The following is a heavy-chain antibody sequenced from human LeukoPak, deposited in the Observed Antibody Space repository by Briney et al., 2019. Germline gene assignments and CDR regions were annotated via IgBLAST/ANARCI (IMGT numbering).Heavy chain of an antibody. CDR2: IRYDGSNK. J-gene: IGHJ4*02. CDR1: GFTLSNYG. V-gene: IGHV3-30*02. Sequence: PGGSLRLSCAASGFTLSNYGMHWVRQAPGKGLEWVAFIRYDGSNKYNADSVKGRFTISSDNSKNTLYLQMNSLRAEDTAVYYCAKDKEESPATDYWGQGTLVTVSS. CDR3: AKDKEESPATDY.